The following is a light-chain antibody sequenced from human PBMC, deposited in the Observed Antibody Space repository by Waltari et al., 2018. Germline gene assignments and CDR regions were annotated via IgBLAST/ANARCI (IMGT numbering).Light chain of an antibody. V-gene: IGKV1-9*01. J-gene: IGKJ1*01. CDR1: QGISKY. CDR2: AAS. Sequence: IQLTQSPSSLSASVGDRVTLTCRASQGISKYLAWYQQKPGKAPTLLIYAASTLQSGVPSRFSGSGSGTDFTLTISSLQPEDFATYYCQQLNSYQWTFGQGTKVEIK. CDR3: QQLNSYQWT.